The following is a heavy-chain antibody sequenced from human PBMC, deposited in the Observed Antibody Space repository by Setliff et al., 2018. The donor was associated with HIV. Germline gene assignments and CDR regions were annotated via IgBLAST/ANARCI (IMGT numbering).Heavy chain of an antibody. CDR1: GYSISTGYY. J-gene: IGHJ6*03. CDR3: ARVPYPADYYMDV. CDR2: LYHRGSP. V-gene: IGHV4-38-2*02. D-gene: IGHD6-19*01. Sequence: PSETLSLTCSVSGYSISTGYYWAWIRQSPGRGLEWIGSLYHRGSPSYSPSLKSRVTISIDTSKSQFSLKLTSVSAADTAIYYCARVPYPADYYMDVWGKGTTVTVSS.